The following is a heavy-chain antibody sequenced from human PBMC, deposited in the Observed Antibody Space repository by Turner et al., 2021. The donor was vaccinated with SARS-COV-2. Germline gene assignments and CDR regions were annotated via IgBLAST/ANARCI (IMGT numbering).Heavy chain of an antibody. CDR2: FSAGGGST. CDR1: GFTFSSYA. Sequence: EVQLLESGGGLVQPAGSLRLYSAASGFTFSSYAMSWVRQAPGKGLEWVSAFSAGGGSTYYADSVKGRFTISRDNSKNTLYLQMNSLRAEDTAVYYCAKVPPSGDYFDYWGQGTLVTVSS. CDR3: AKVPPSGDYFDY. J-gene: IGHJ4*02. V-gene: IGHV3-23*01. D-gene: IGHD6-25*01.